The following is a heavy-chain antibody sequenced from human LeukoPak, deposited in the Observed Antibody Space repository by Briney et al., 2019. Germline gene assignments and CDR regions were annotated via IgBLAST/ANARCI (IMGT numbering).Heavy chain of an antibody. Sequence: PGGSLRLSCAASGFTFSSYWMSWVRQAPGKGLEWVANIKEDGSQKYYVDSVRGRFTISRDNAKNSVFLQMNSLRAEDTAVYYCARDSRFCSSSNCPGDAFDLWGQGTMVTVTS. CDR2: IKEDGSQK. D-gene: IGHD2-2*01. J-gene: IGHJ3*01. CDR3: ARDSRFCSSSNCPGDAFDL. V-gene: IGHV3-7*01. CDR1: GFTFSSYW.